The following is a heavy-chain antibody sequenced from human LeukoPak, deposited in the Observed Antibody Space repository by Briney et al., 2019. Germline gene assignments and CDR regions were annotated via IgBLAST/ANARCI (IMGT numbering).Heavy chain of an antibody. J-gene: IGHJ4*02. Sequence: AGGSLRLSCAASGFTFSNYSMNWVRQAPGKGLEWVSYISSSSSTIYYADSVKGRFTISRDNAKSSLYLQMNSLRAEDTAVYYCVTRYCSGGSCYSPSYYFDYWGQGTLVTVSS. CDR2: ISSSSSTI. CDR3: VTRYCSGGSCYSPSYYFDY. V-gene: IGHV3-48*01. D-gene: IGHD2-15*01. CDR1: GFTFSNYS.